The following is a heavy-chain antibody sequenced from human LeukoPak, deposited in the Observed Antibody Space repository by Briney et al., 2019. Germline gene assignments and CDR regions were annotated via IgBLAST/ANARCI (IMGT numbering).Heavy chain of an antibody. V-gene: IGHV1-46*01. J-gene: IGHJ4*02. Sequence: ASVKVSCKASGYIFTSYYMHWVRQAPGQGLEWMGIINPSGGSTSYAQKFQGRVTMTRDTSTSTVYMELSSLRSEDTAVYYCARVPSMVRGVIMMPFDYWGQGTLVTVSS. CDR2: INPSGGST. CDR3: ARVPSMVRGVIMMPFDY. D-gene: IGHD3-10*01. CDR1: GYIFTSYY.